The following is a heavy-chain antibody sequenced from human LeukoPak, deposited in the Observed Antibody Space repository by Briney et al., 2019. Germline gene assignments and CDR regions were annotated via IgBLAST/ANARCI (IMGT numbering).Heavy chain of an antibody. CDR1: GFTFSDYY. J-gene: IGHJ4*02. CDR3: ARAPYSSGWYGKGYYFDY. CDR2: ISSSGSTI. V-gene: IGHV3-11*04. D-gene: IGHD6-19*01. Sequence: GGSLRLSCAASGFTFSDYYMSWIRQAPGKGLEWVSYISSSGSTIYYADSVKGRFTISRDNAKNSLYLQMNSLRAEDTAVYYCARAPYSSGWYGKGYYFDYRGQGTLVTVSS.